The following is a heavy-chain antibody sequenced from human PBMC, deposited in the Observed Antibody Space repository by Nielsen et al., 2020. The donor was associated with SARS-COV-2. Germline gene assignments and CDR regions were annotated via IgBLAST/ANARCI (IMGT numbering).Heavy chain of an antibody. CDR1: GFTFSSYA. V-gene: IGHV3-33*06. Sequence: GESLKISCAASGFTFSSYAMHWVRQAPGKGLEWVAVIWYDGRNEYYADSVKGRFTISRDNSKNTLYVQMNSLRAEDTAVYFCAKGSVYMEYFDHWGQGTLVTVSS. CDR3: AKGSVYMEYFDH. D-gene: IGHD5-18*01. J-gene: IGHJ1*01. CDR2: IWYDGRNE.